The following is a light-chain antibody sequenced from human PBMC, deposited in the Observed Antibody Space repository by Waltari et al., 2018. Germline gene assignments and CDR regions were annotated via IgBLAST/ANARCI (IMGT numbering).Light chain of an antibody. CDR2: AAS. CDR1: QGISTY. CDR3: QNHERLPAT. Sequence: EVVLTQSPGTLSLSPGERATLSCRASQGISTYLVWYQQRPGQAPRLRLYAASTRATGIPDRFSGSGFGTDFSLTISRLEPEDFAVYYCQNHERLPATFGQGTRVEIK. J-gene: IGKJ1*01. V-gene: IGKV3-20*01.